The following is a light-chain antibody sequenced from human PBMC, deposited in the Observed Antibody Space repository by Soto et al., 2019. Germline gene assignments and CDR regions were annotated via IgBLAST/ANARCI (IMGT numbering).Light chain of an antibody. CDR2: AAS. CDR3: QQYGTSPT. V-gene: IGKV3-20*01. J-gene: IGKJ3*01. CDR1: QSVSSN. Sequence: EIVMTQSPATLSVSPGERVTLSCRASQSVSSNLAWYQEKPGQTPRLLIYAASTRATGIPDRFSGSGSGTDFTLTISTLEPEDFAVYYCQQYGTSPTFGPGTKVDIK.